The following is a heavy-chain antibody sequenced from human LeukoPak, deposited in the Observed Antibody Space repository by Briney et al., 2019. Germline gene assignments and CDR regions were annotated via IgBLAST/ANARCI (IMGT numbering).Heavy chain of an antibody. J-gene: IGHJ4*02. Sequence: GGSLRLSCAASGFTFSRYAMSWVRQAPGKGLEWVSVISGSGGSTYYADSVKGRFTISRDNSKNTLYLQMNSLRAEDTAVYYCAKDHDGGIVQTIFDYWGQGTLVTVSS. V-gene: IGHV3-23*01. CDR2: ISGSGGST. CDR3: AKDHDGGIVQTIFDY. D-gene: IGHD2/OR15-2a*01. CDR1: GFTFSRYA.